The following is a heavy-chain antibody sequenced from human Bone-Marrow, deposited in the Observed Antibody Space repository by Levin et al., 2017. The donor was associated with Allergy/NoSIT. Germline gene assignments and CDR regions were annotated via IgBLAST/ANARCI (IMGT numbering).Heavy chain of an antibody. Sequence: GGSLRLSCAASGITFSNAWMSWVRQAPGKGLEWIGRIKSKADGGTTDYTAPVKGRFTVSRDDSIDTVYLQMNSLKTEDTAVYDCTTGVQPAWGQGTLVTVSS. CDR1: GITFSNAW. D-gene: IGHD1-14*01. CDR2: IKSKADGGTT. CDR3: TTGVQPA. J-gene: IGHJ5*02. V-gene: IGHV3-15*01.